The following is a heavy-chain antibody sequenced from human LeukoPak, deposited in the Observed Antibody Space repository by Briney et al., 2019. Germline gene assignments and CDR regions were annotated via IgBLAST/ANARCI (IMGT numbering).Heavy chain of an antibody. J-gene: IGHJ4*02. Sequence: PGGSLRLSCAASGFTFSSYWMSWVRQAPGKGLQWVDNIKQDGSEKHYVDSVRGRFTISRDTANSSLYLQMNSLRAEDTAVYYCARYNYYDGSGRAFDCWGQGALVTVSS. D-gene: IGHD3-22*01. CDR2: IKQDGSEK. V-gene: IGHV3-7*01. CDR3: ARYNYYDGSGRAFDC. CDR1: GFTFSSYW.